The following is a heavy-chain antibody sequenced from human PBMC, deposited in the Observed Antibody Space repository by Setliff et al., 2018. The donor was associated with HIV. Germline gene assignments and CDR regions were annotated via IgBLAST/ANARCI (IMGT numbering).Heavy chain of an antibody. V-gene: IGHV3-48*01. Sequence: PGGSLRLSCAASGFTFNVYSMNWVRQAPGKGLEWVSYISASTNTIYYADSVKGRFTISRDNARNSLYLQMNSLRAEDTAVYYCAKEDQRVTSVDYWGQGTPVTVSS. CDR1: GFTFNVYS. CDR2: ISASTNTI. D-gene: IGHD2-2*01. CDR3: AKEDQRVTSVDY. J-gene: IGHJ4*02.